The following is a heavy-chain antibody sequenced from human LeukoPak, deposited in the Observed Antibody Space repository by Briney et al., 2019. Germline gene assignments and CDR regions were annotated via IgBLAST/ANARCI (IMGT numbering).Heavy chain of an antibody. D-gene: IGHD6-19*01. CDR1: GFTFSSYG. J-gene: IGHJ3*02. CDR3: AKKGNSDWLAFET. V-gene: IGHV3-30*18. Sequence: PGGSLRLSCAASGFTFSSYGMHWVRQAPGKGLEWVAVISNDGSNNHYGGFMKGRFTISRDNYRDTLSLQMNSLRAEDTAVYYCAKKGNSDWLAFETGGQGTMVTVSS. CDR2: ISNDGSNN.